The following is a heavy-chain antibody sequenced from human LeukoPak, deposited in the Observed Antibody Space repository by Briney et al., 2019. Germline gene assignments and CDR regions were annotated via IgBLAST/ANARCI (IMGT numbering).Heavy chain of an antibody. Sequence: GGSLRLSCEASGFTFSNYWMSWVRQAPGKGLEWVAHIQQDGSEKNYVGSVKGRFTISRDNAKNSLLLQMDGLRAEDSAVYYCARDKMTGDSYFDFWGQGALVTVSS. CDR3: ARDKMTGDSYFDF. D-gene: IGHD7-27*01. J-gene: IGHJ4*02. V-gene: IGHV3-7*01. CDR1: GFTFSNYW. CDR2: IQQDGSEK.